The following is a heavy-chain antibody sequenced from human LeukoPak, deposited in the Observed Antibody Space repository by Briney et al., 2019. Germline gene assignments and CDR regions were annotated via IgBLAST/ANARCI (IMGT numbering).Heavy chain of an antibody. CDR2: INPSGGST. CDR3: ARDWRNYDSTGEAFDI. D-gene: IGHD3-22*01. CDR1: GYTFTSYY. Sequence: ASVKVSCKASGYTFTSYYMHWVRQAPGQGLEWMGIINPSGGSTSYAQKFQGRVTMTRDTSTSTVYMELSSLRSEDTAVYYCARDWRNYDSTGEAFDIWGQGTMVTVSS. J-gene: IGHJ3*02. V-gene: IGHV1-46*01.